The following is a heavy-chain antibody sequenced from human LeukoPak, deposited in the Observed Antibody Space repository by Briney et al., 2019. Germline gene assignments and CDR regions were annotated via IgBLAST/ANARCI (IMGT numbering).Heavy chain of an antibody. CDR1: GGSFSGYY. CDR2: INHNGST. V-gene: IGHV4-34*01. CDR3: ARGLGGIRYSSPRHYYYMDV. D-gene: IGHD6-13*01. Sequence: SETLSLTCAVYGGSFSGYYWSWIRQPPGKGLEWIGEINHNGSTNYNPSLKSRVTISVDTSKNQFSLKLSSVTAADTAVYYCARGLGGIRYSSPRHYYYMDVWGKGTTVTVSS. J-gene: IGHJ6*03.